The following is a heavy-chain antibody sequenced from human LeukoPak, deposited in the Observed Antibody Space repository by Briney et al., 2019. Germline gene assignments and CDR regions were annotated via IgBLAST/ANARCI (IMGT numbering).Heavy chain of an antibody. CDR3: ARVSNYGDYVSIIDY. CDR1: GYSFTSYW. Sequence: GESLKISCKGSGYSFTSYWIGWVRQMPGKGLEWMGIIYPGDSDTRYSPSFQGQVTISADKSISTAYLQWSSLKASDTAMYYCARVSNYGDYVSIIDYWGQGTLVTVSS. CDR2: IYPGDSDT. D-gene: IGHD4-17*01. V-gene: IGHV5-51*01. J-gene: IGHJ4*02.